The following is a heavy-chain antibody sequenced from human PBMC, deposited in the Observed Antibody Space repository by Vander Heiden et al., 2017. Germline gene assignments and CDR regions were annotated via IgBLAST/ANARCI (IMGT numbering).Heavy chain of an antibody. CDR1: GFTVSSKY. D-gene: IGHD3-10*01. CDR3: ASLKGWSGEGVADY. V-gene: IGHV3-53*01. CDR2: IYRGGGT. J-gene: IGHJ4*02. Sequence: EVQLVEPGGDWIQPGGSLRLSCEASGFTVSSKYMYWVRQAPGKGLELVSVIYRGGGTYYPDSVKGRFTVSRDNSKNTLYLQMNSLRAEDTAVYYCASLKGWSGEGVADYWGQGALVTVSS.